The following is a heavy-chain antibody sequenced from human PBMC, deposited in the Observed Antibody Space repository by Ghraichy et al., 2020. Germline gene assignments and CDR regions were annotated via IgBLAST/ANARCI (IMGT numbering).Heavy chain of an antibody. CDR1: GASISSYY. J-gene: IGHJ3*02. CDR2: ISYTGSS. Sequence: SETLSLTCTVSGASISSYYWSWIRQPPGKGLEWIGYISYTGSSNYNPSLKSRVTISVDTSKNQFSLKLASVTAADTAVYCCARVTSSSSRDAFDIWGQGTVVTVSS. V-gene: IGHV4-59*01. CDR3: ARVTSSSSRDAFDI. D-gene: IGHD6-13*01.